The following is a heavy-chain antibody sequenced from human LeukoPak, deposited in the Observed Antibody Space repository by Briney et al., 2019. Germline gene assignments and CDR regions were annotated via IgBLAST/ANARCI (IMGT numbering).Heavy chain of an antibody. V-gene: IGHV1-18*01. CDR2: ISAYNGNT. D-gene: IGHD6-13*01. J-gene: IGHJ5*02. CDR3: ARDRRSVAAAGIIFVP. Sequence: ASVKVSCKASGYTFTSYGISWVRQAPGQGLEWMGWISAYNGNTNYAQKLQGRVTMTTDTSTSTAYMELRSLRSDDTAVYYCARDRRSVAAAGIIFVPWGQGTLVTVSS. CDR1: GYTFTSYG.